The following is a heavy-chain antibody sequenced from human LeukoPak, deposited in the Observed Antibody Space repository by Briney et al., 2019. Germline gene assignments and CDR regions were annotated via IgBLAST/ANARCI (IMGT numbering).Heavy chain of an antibody. J-gene: IGHJ5*02. CDR2: ISHDGNSK. V-gene: IGHV3-30*18. Sequence: GGSLRLSCAASGFTLSTCGMHWVRQAPGKGLEWVAMISHDGNSKQYADFAKGRFTISRDNSKNTLYPEMNSLRTEDTAVYHCAKDLYDNDWYNYFDPWGQGALVTVSS. CDR3: AKDLYDNDWYNYFDP. D-gene: IGHD5-24*01. CDR1: GFTLSTCG.